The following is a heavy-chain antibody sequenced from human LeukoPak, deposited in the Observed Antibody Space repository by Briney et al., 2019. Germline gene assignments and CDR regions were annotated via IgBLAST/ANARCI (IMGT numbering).Heavy chain of an antibody. CDR3: ARVNCSSASCYAPGVFDI. J-gene: IGHJ3*02. CDR2: IIPIFGVA. CDR1: GGTFTTYT. D-gene: IGHD2-2*01. V-gene: IGHV1-69*02. Sequence: SVKVSCKASGGTFTTYTISWVRQDLGQGLEWLGRIIPIFGVATYAPKFQGRVTMTADTSTTTAYMELSSLRSEDTAVYYCARVNCSSASCYAPGVFDIWGQGTMVSVSS.